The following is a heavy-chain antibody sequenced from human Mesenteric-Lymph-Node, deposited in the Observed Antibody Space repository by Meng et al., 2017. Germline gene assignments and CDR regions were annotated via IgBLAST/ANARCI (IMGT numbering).Heavy chain of an antibody. V-gene: IGHV4-30-4*01. CDR2: IYNSGST. CDR1: GGSISSSNYY. J-gene: IGHJ2*01. Sequence: QVRLAESGPGLVKPSQTLSLTCTFSGGSISSSNYYWSWIRQPPGKGLEWSGHIYNSGSTYYNPSLKSRITISVDTSKNQFSLKLSSVTAADTAVYYCARGQKGYFDLWGRGTLVTVSS. CDR3: ARGQKGYFDL.